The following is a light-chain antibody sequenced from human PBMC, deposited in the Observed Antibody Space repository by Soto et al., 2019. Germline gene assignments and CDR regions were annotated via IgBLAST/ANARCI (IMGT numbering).Light chain of an antibody. CDR1: SSDIGSYNP. CDR3: CSYAGSSTFYV. J-gene: IGLJ1*01. CDR2: EVS. Sequence: QSVLTQSASLSGSPGQSITISCTGTSSDIGSYNPVSWYQHQSGKAPKLMIYEVSQRPSGVSNRFSGSKSGNTASLTISGLQAEDEADYYCCSYAGSSTFYVFGTGTKVTVL. V-gene: IGLV2-23*02.